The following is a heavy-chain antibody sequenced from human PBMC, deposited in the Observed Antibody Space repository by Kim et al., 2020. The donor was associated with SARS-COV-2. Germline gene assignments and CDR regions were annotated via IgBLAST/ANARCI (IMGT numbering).Heavy chain of an antibody. J-gene: IGHJ6*02. CDR3: AREGGYSGRTQDGMDV. D-gene: IGHD3-10*01. V-gene: IGHV1-3*01. Sequence: KFPGRVTITRDTSATSVYMELSSLRSDDTAVYYCAREGGYSGRTQDGMDVWGQGTTVTVSS.